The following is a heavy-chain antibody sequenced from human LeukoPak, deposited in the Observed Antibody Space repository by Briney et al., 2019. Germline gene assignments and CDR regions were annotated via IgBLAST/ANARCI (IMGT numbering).Heavy chain of an antibody. V-gene: IGHV3-7*01. CDR3: ARAPNWGSAYFDY. CDR1: GFTFSSYW. CDR2: IKQDGSEK. J-gene: IGHJ4*02. D-gene: IGHD7-27*01. Sequence: TGGSLRLSCAASGFTFSSYWMSWVRQAPGKGLEWVANIKQDGSEKYYVDSVKGRFTISRDNAKNSLYLQMNSLRAEDTAVYYCARAPNWGSAYFDYWGQGTLVTVSS.